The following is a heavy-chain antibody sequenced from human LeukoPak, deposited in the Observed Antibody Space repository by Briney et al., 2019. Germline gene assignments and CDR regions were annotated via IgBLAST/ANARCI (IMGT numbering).Heavy chain of an antibody. D-gene: IGHD6-13*01. V-gene: IGHV4-4*07. CDR3: ARSYSSSWYYYFDY. Sequence: SETLSLTCTVSGDPINGFYWSWIRQPAGKGLEWIGRIYTSGSTNYNPSLKSRVTMSVDTSKNQFSLKLSSVTAADTAVYYCARSYSSSWYYYFDYWGQGTLVTVSS. CDR2: IYTSGST. CDR1: GDPINGFY. J-gene: IGHJ4*02.